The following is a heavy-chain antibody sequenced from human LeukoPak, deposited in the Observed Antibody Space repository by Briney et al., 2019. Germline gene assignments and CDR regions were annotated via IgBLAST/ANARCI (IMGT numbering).Heavy chain of an antibody. D-gene: IGHD4-11*01. V-gene: IGHV3-53*01. Sequence: PGGSLRLSCAVSGFTVSRNYMTWVRQAPGKGLEWVSLIYSGGGTYYADSVKGRFTISRDNAKGTLYLQMSSLRAEDTAVYYCTGHHQAYSRTYWGQGTLVTVSS. J-gene: IGHJ4*02. CDR3: TGHHQAYSRTY. CDR2: IYSGGGT. CDR1: GFTVSRNY.